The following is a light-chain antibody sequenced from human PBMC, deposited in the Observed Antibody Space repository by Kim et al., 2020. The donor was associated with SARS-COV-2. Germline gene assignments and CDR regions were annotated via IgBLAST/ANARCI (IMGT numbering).Light chain of an antibody. V-gene: IGKV3-20*01. CDR3: QQYHSSSPT. CDR2: GAS. CDR1: QTLSYNY. J-gene: IGKJ1*01. Sequence: EIVLTQSPGTLSLSPGERATLSCRASQTLSYNYLAWYQQKPGQAPRFLIYGASSRATGIPDRFSGSGSGTDFTLTISRLEPEDSAVYYCQQYHSSSPTFGQGTKVDIK.